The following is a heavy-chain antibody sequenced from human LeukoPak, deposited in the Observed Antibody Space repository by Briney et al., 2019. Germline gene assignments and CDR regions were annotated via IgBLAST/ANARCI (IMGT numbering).Heavy chain of an antibody. D-gene: IGHD4-17*01. J-gene: IGHJ4*02. V-gene: IGHV1-8*01. CDR2: MNPNSGNT. Sequence: ASVKVSCKASGYTFTSYDINWVRQATGQGLEWMGWMNPNSGNTDYAQKFRGRVTMTRNTSISTAYMELSSLRSEDTAVYYCARVYGDYFSDYWGQGTLVTVSS. CDR1: GYTFTSYD. CDR3: ARVYGDYFSDY.